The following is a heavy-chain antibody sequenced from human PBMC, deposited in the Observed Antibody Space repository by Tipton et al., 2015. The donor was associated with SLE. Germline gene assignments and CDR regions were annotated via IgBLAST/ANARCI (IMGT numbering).Heavy chain of an antibody. CDR1: GFTFSTSA. D-gene: IGHD3-16*01. V-gene: IGHV3-33*01. CDR3: ARGRGGEFLDY. CDR2: IWYDGSNK. Sequence: SLRLSCAASGFTFSTSAMHWVRQAPGKGLEWVAVIWYDGSNKFYADSVKGRFTISRDNSKNTVSLQMNSLRVEDTAVYFCARGRGGEFLDYWGQGTRVIVSS. J-gene: IGHJ4*02.